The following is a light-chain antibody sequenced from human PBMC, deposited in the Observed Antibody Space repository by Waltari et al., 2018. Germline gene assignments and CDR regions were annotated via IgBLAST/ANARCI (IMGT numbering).Light chain of an antibody. J-gene: IGKJ1*01. CDR3: QKYESLPAT. CDR1: QSVSNS. V-gene: IGKV3-20*01. CDR2: HAS. Sequence: EIVLTQSPGSLSLSPGERATLSCRASQSVSNSLAWYQQKPGQAPRLLIYHASSRATGIPDRFSGSGFGTDFSLTISRLEPEDFAVYYCQKYESLPATFGQGTKVEIK.